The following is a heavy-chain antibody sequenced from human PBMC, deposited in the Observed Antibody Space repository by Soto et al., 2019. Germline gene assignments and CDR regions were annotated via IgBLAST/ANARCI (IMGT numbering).Heavy chain of an antibody. CDR2: ISAYNGNT. J-gene: IGHJ4*02. CDR3: ATSNSEMVYAIYDY. Sequence: GASVKVSCKASGYTFTSYGISWVRQAPGQGLEWMGWISAYNGNTNYAQKLQGRVTMTTDTSTNTAYMELSSLRSDDTAVYYCATSNSEMVYAIYDYWGQGTLVTVSS. CDR1: GYTFTSYG. D-gene: IGHD2-8*01. V-gene: IGHV1-18*01.